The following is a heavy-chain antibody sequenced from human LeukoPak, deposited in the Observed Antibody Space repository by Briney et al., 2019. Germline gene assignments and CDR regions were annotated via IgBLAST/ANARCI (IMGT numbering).Heavy chain of an antibody. CDR2: IYPGDSDT. V-gene: IGHV5-51*01. Sequence: GESLKISCKGSGYRFTSYWIGWVRQMPGKGLEWMGVIYPGDSDTRYSPSFQGQVTISADKSISTAYLQWSSLKASDTAMYYCARREEYDSSGYYSYWYFDLWGRGTLVTVSS. D-gene: IGHD3-22*01. CDR1: GYRFTSYW. J-gene: IGHJ2*01. CDR3: ARREEYDSSGYYSYWYFDL.